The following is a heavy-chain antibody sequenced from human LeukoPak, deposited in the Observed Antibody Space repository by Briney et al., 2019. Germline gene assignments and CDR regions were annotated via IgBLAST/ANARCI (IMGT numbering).Heavy chain of an antibody. CDR3: ARGVLYSYGPDGAFDI. CDR2: MNPNSGNT. Sequence: ASVKVSCKASGYTFTSYDINWVRQATGEGLEWMGWMNPNSGNTGYAQKFQGRVTMTRNTSISTAYMELSSLRSEDTAVYYCARGVLYSYGPDGAFDIWGQGTMLTVSS. V-gene: IGHV1-8*01. J-gene: IGHJ3*02. D-gene: IGHD5-18*01. CDR1: GYTFTSYD.